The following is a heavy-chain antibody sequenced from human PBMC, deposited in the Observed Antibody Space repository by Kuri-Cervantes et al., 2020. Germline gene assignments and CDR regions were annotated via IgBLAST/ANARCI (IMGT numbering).Heavy chain of an antibody. V-gene: IGHV4-59*08. CDR1: GGSISGYY. CDR3: ASFHY. Sequence: SETLSLTCTVSGGSISGYYWSWIRQPPGKGLEWVGFIYYSGSTSYNTSLKSRVAISVDTSKNQFSLKLSSVTAADTAVYYYASFHYWGRGTLVTVSS. CDR2: IYYSGST. J-gene: IGHJ4*02.